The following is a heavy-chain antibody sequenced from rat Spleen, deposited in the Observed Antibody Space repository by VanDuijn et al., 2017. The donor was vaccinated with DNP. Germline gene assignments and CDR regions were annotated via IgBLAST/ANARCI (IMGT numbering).Heavy chain of an antibody. J-gene: IGHJ2*01. CDR3: TTQPGRNYFDY. CDR1: GLTLNNYW. D-gene: IGHD1-4*01. Sequence: EVQLVESGGDLVQPGRCRKLSCEASGLTLNNYWMAWIRQAPKKGLELVATIIYDGSSTYYGDSVKGRFTISRDNAKSTLYLQMDSLRSEDTATYYCTTQPGRNYFDYWGQGVMVTVSS. V-gene: IGHV5-22*01. CDR2: IIYDGSST.